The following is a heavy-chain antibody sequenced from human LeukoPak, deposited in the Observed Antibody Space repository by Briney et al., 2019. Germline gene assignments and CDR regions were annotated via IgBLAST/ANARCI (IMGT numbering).Heavy chain of an antibody. CDR2: ISWKSGSI. CDR1: GFRSDDYS. J-gene: IGHJ3*01. CDR3: AKDRTTVAIGAFDV. V-gene: IGHV3-9*02. Sequence: PRGSLRLSCAASGFRSDDYSMHWVRQAPGKGLEWVSGISWKSGSIGYADSVKGRFTISRDNAKSSLYLQMNSLRPEDTALYYCAKDRTTVAIGAFDVWGQGTMVSVSS. D-gene: IGHD4-23*01.